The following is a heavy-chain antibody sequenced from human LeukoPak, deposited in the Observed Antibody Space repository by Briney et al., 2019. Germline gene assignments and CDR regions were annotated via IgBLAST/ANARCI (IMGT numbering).Heavy chain of an antibody. Sequence: ASVKVSCKGSGYTFSSYAIHWVRQAPGQRLEWMGWINAGNGDTKYSQKFQGRVTMTRDTSISTAYMELSSLRSEDTAVYYCARGTPSCSGASCYNYWGQGTLVAVSS. CDR3: ARGTPSCSGASCYNY. CDR1: GYTFSSYA. D-gene: IGHD2-2*02. J-gene: IGHJ4*02. CDR2: INAGNGDT. V-gene: IGHV1-3*01.